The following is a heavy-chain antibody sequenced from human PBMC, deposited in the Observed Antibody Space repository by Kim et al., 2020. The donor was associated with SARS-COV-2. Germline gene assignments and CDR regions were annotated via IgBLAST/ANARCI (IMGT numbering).Heavy chain of an antibody. CDR2: ISYDGSNK. CDR1: GFTFNTYG. CDR3: SKSFSWSYFGYDY. V-gene: IGHV3-30*18. J-gene: IGHJ4*02. D-gene: IGHD1-26*01. Sequence: GGSLRLSCAASGFTFNTYGMHWVRQAPGKGLEWVAVISYDGSNKYYADSVKGRFTISRDNSKNTLSLQMNSLRIEDTAVYYCSKSFSWSYFGYDYWGQGTLVTVSS.